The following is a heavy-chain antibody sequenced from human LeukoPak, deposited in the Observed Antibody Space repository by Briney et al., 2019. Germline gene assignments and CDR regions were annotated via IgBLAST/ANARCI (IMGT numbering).Heavy chain of an antibody. J-gene: IGHJ4*02. V-gene: IGHV3-7*01. CDR3: ARDYSG. D-gene: IGHD1-26*01. Sequence: GGSLRLSCAASGFTFSSYWMSWVRQAPGKGLEWLANIKQDGTEKNYLNSVKGRFTISRDNAKNSLYLQMNSLRVEDTAVYYCARDYSGWGQGTLVTVSS. CDR1: GFTFSSYW. CDR2: IKQDGTEK.